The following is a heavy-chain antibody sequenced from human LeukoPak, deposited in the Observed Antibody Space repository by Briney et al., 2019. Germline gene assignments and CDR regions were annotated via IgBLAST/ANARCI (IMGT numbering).Heavy chain of an antibody. J-gene: IGHJ3*02. D-gene: IGHD2-2*01. CDR3: ARGPPMCSSTSCFPDAFDI. CDR2: IYTSGST. CDR1: GGSISSYY. V-gene: IGHV4-4*07. Sequence: TSETLSLTCTVSGGSISSYYWSWIRQPAGKGLEWIGRIYTSGSTNYNPSLKSRVTMSVDTSKNQFSLKLSSVTAADTAVYYCARGPPMCSSTSCFPDAFDIWGQGTMVTVSS.